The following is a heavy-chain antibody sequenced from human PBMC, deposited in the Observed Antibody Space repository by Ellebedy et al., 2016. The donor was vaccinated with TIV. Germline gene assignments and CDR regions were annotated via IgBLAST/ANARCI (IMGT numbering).Heavy chain of an antibody. CDR2: ISSSSSTI. J-gene: IGHJ4*02. CDR3: ARDHSGSYLYYFDY. CDR1: GFTFSSYS. Sequence: GESLKISCAASGFTFSSYSMNWVRQAPGKGLEWVSHISSSSSTIYYADSVKGRFTISRDNSKNTLYLQMNSLRAEDTAVYYCARDHSGSYLYYFDYWGQGTLVTVSS. V-gene: IGHV3-48*01. D-gene: IGHD1-26*01.